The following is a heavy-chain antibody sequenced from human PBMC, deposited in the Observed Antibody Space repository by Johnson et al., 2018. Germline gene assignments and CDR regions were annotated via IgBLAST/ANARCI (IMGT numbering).Heavy chain of an antibody. Sequence: VQLVESGGGLVQPGRSLRLSCTASGFTFGDYAMSWFRQAPGKGLEWVSAISGSGGSTYYADSVKGRFTISRDNSKNTLYLQMNSLRAEDTAVYFCAKALYYYDSSGYPAYYYYYGMDVGGQGTTVTVSS. J-gene: IGHJ6*02. CDR1: GFTFGDYA. V-gene: IGHV3-23*04. CDR3: AKALYYYDSSGYPAYYYYYGMDV. D-gene: IGHD3-22*01. CDR2: ISGSGGST.